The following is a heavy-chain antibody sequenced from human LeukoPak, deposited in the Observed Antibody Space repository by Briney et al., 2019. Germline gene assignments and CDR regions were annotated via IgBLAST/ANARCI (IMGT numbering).Heavy chain of an antibody. CDR2: IYYSGST. CDR3: ARDSPVRSGSVAGDDWWWFDP. V-gene: IGHV4-59*01. Sequence: SETLSLTCTVSGGSISSYYWSWIRQPAGKGLEWIGYIYYSGSTNYNPSLKSRVTISVDTSKNQFSLKLSSVTAADTAVYYCARDSPVRSGSVAGDDWWWFDPWGQGTLVTVSS. J-gene: IGHJ5*02. D-gene: IGHD6-19*01. CDR1: GGSISSYY.